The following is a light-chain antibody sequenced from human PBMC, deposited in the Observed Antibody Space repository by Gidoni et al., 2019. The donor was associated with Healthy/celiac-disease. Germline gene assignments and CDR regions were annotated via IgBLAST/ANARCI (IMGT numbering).Light chain of an antibody. CDR2: GAS. V-gene: IGKV3-15*01. CDR1: QSVSSN. Sequence: EIVMTQSPATLSVSPGERATLSCRASQSVSSNLAWYQQKPGQAPRLLIYGASTRATGIPARFSGSGSGTEFTLTISSLQSEDFAVYYCQQYNTWREYTFXQXTKLEIK. J-gene: IGKJ2*01. CDR3: QQYNTWREYT.